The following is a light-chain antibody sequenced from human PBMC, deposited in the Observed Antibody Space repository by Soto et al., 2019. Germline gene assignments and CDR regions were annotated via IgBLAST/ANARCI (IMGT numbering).Light chain of an antibody. CDR3: AAWDGSLNGSYV. Sequence: QSVLTQPPSASGTPGQRVTISCSGSSSNIGTTTIDWYQQLPGSAPKLLIYSNIQRPSGVPDRFSASKSSTSASLAISGLQSEDEAEYYCAAWDGSLNGSYVFGTGTKLTVL. J-gene: IGLJ1*01. CDR2: SNI. V-gene: IGLV1-44*01. CDR1: SSNIGTTT.